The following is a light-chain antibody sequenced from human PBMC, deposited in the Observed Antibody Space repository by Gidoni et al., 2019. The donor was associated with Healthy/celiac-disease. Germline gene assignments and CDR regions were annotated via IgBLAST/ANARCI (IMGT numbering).Light chain of an antibody. V-gene: IGKV3-11*01. CDR2: DAS. CDR3: QQRSNWPRT. Sequence: EIVLTQSPATLSLSPGERATLSCRASQSVSSYLAWYQQKPGQAPRLLIYDASNRATGIPSWFSGSESGTDFTLTISNLGPEDLAVYYCQQRSNWPRTFGQGTKVEIK. J-gene: IGKJ1*01. CDR1: QSVSSY.